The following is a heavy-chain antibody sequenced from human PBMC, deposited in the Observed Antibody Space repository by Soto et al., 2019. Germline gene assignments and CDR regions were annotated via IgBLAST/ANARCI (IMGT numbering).Heavy chain of an antibody. Sequence: EVQLVESGEGLVRPGGSLSFPGMALELPSTTSGLPWARQPPGKGPVWISRINTVGSDVTYADSVKGRFAVSRDNAKNTLYLQMNSLRVEDTAVYFCARGNIAVAVRGLFDYWGQGTLVTVSS. CDR3: ARGNIAVAVRGLFDY. D-gene: IGHD6-19*01. J-gene: IGHJ4*02. V-gene: IGHV3-74*03. CDR2: INTVGSDV. CDR1: ELPSTTSG.